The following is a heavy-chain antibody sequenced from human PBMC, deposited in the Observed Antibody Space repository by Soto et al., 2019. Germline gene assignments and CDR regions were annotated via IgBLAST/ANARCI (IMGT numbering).Heavy chain of an antibody. CDR3: ARDQNVLRYFDWLLLTDAFDI. J-gene: IGHJ3*02. V-gene: IGHV1-69*13. Sequence: GASVKVSCKASGGTFSSYAISWVRQAPGQGLEWMGGIIPIFGTANYAQKFQGRVTITADESTSTAYMELSSLRSEDTAVYYCARDQNVLRYFDWLLLTDAFDIRAQRTTVTVSS. D-gene: IGHD3-9*01. CDR1: GGTFSSYA. CDR2: IIPIFGTA.